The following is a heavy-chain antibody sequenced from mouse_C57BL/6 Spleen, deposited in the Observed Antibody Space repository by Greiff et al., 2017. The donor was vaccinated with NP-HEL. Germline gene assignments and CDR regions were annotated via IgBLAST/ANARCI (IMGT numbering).Heavy chain of an antibody. D-gene: IGHD1-1*01. CDR3: ASSPTVVARDWYFYV. CDR2: IRNKANGYTT. J-gene: IGHJ1*03. CDR1: GFTFTDYY. Sequence: EVQVVESGGGLVQPGGSLSLSCAASGFTFTDYYMSWVRQPPGKALEWLGFIRNKANGYTTEYSASVKGRFTISRDNSQSILYLQMNALRAEDRATYYCASSPTVVARDWYFYVWGTGTTVTVSS. V-gene: IGHV7-3*01.